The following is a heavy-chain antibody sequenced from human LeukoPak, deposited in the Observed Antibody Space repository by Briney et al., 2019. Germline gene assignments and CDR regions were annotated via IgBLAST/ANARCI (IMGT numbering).Heavy chain of an antibody. CDR2: INPSGGST. J-gene: IGHJ4*02. V-gene: IGHV1-46*01. Sequence: ASVKVSCKASGYTFTSYYMHWVRQAPGQGLEWMGIINPSGGSTSYAQKFQGRVTMTRDTSTSTVYMELSSLRSEDTAVYYCAREVYYDSSGYYRPYYFDYWGQGTLVTVSS. D-gene: IGHD3-22*01. CDR1: GYTFTSYY. CDR3: AREVYYDSSGYYRPYYFDY.